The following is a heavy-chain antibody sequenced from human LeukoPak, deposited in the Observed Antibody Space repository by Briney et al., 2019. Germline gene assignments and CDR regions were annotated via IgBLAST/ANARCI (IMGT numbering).Heavy chain of an antibody. D-gene: IGHD4-17*01. CDR3: AKDHGDYYPYYYYGMDV. Sequence: GGSLRLSCAASGFTFSSYAMSWVRQAPGKGLEWVSAISGSGGSTYYADSVKGRFTISRDNSKNTLYLQMNSLRAEDTAVYYCAKDHGDYYPYYYYGMDVWGQGTTVTVSS. CDR1: GFTFSSYA. J-gene: IGHJ6*02. V-gene: IGHV3-23*01. CDR2: ISGSGGST.